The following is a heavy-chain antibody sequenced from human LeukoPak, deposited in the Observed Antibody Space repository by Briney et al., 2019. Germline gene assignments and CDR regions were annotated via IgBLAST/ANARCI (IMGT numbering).Heavy chain of an antibody. CDR3: ARGPRGEHYFNY. J-gene: IGHJ4*02. V-gene: IGHV4-61*02. D-gene: IGHD3-10*01. Sequence: KPSETLSLTCAVSCGSISSGSYYWSWIRQPAGKGLEWIGRIYTSGTTNYNPSLKSRVTMSVDTSKNQFSLKLSSVTAADTAVYFCARGPRGEHYFNYWGQGTLVTVSS. CDR1: CGSISSGSYY. CDR2: IYTSGTT.